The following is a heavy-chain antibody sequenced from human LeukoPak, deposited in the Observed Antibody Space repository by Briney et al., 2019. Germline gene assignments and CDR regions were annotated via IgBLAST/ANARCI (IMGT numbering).Heavy chain of an antibody. Sequence: PGGSLRLSCAVSGFTFANAWMTWVRQAPGKGLEWVGRIKRKNDGGATDYATPVKGRFTISRGDSINTLYLQMNSLKTEDTAVYYCSSSGSRWDYFDYWGQGALVTVSS. D-gene: IGHD1-26*01. V-gene: IGHV3-15*01. CDR2: IKRKNDGGAT. J-gene: IGHJ4*02. CDR1: GFTFANAW. CDR3: SSSGSRWDYFDY.